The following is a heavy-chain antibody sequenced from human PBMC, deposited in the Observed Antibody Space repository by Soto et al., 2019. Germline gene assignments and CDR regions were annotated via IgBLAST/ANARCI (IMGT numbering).Heavy chain of an antibody. CDR2: IIPIFGTA. D-gene: IGHD3-10*01. CDR3: ARDSHYYGSGSYFY. J-gene: IGHJ4*02. Sequence: SVKVSCKASGGTFSSYAISWVRQAPGQGLEWMGGIIPIFGTANYAQKFQGRATITADESTSTAYMELSSLRSEDTAVYYCARDSHYYGSGSYFYWGQGTLVTVSS. CDR1: GGTFSSYA. V-gene: IGHV1-69*13.